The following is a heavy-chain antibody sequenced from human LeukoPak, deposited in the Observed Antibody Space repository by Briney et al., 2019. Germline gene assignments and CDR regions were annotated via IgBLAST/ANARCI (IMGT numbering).Heavy chain of an antibody. CDR2: ISWNSGSI. V-gene: IGHV3-9*01. CDR1: GFTVSSSY. D-gene: IGHD6-19*01. Sequence: GGSLRLSCATSGFTVSSSYLSWVRQAPGKGLEWVSGISWNSGSIGYADSVKGRFTISRDNAKNSLYLQMNSLRAEDTALYYCAKDLFRGSGWYGGVDYYYYGMDVWGQGTTVTVSS. CDR3: AKDLFRGSGWYGGVDYYYYGMDV. J-gene: IGHJ6*02.